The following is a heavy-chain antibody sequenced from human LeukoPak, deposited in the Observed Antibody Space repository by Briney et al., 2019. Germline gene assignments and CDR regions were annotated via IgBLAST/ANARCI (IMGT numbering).Heavy chain of an antibody. D-gene: IGHD3-10*01. CDR2: ISSSSSYI. J-gene: IGHJ6*02. V-gene: IGHV3-21*06. CDR3: ARDRDVPGIGMDV. CDR1: GFTFSSYT. Sequence: GGSLRLSCAASGFTFSSYTMNWVRQAPGKGLEWVSSISSSSSYISYADSVKGRFTISRDNARNSLSLQMNSLRAEDTAVYYCARDRDVPGIGMDVWGQGTTVTVSS.